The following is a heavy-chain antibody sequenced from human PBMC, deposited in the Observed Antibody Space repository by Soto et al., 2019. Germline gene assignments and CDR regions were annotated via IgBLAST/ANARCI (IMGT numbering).Heavy chain of an antibody. Sequence: GGSLRLSCAASGFTFSSYEMNWVRQAPGKGREWVSYISSSGSTIYYADSVKGRFTISRDNAKNSLYLQMNSVRAEDTAVYYFASALIGGYDILTGYYHDAFDIWGQGTMVTVSS. CDR2: ISSSGSTI. V-gene: IGHV3-48*03. CDR3: ASALIGGYDILTGYYHDAFDI. CDR1: GFTFSSYE. D-gene: IGHD3-9*01. J-gene: IGHJ3*02.